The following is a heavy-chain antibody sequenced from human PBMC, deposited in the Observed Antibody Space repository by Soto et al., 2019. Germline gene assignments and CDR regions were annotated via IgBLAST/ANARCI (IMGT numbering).Heavy chain of an antibody. Sequence: ASVKVSCKASGYTFTSYGISWVRQAPGQGLEWMGWISAYNGNTNYAQKLQGRVTMTTDTSTSTAYMELRSLRSDDTAVYYCARDKGIAAAAPNWFDPWGQGTLVTVSS. J-gene: IGHJ5*02. D-gene: IGHD6-13*01. CDR1: GYTFTSYG. V-gene: IGHV1-18*04. CDR2: ISAYNGNT. CDR3: ARDKGIAAAAPNWFDP.